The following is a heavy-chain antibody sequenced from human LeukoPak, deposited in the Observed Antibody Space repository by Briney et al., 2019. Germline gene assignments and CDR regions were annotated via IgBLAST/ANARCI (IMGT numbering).Heavy chain of an antibody. D-gene: IGHD3-22*01. CDR1: GGSISSSSYY. Sequence: PSETLSLTCTVSGGSISSSSYYWGWIRQPPGEGLEWIGSIYYSRSTYYNPPLKSRVTISVDTSKNQFSLKLSSLTAADTAVYYCARGVTMIVVVIHDWYFDLWGRGTLVTVSS. J-gene: IGHJ2*01. CDR3: ARGVTMIVVVIHDWYFDL. CDR2: IYYSRST. V-gene: IGHV4-39*01.